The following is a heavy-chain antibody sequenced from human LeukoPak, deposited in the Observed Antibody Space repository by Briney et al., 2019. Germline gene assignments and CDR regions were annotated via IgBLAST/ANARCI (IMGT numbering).Heavy chain of an antibody. D-gene: IGHD3-10*01. CDR1: GFTFSDYY. CDR2: ISSSDSTI. V-gene: IGHV3-11*01. Sequence: KPGGSLRLSCAASGFTFSDYYMSWIRQAPGKGLEWLSYISSSDSTIYYAGSVEGRFTISRDKAKNSLYLQMNSLRAEDTAVYYCARDYYGSGSYSYYFDYWGQGTQVTVSS. CDR3: ARDYYGSGSYSYYFDY. J-gene: IGHJ4*02.